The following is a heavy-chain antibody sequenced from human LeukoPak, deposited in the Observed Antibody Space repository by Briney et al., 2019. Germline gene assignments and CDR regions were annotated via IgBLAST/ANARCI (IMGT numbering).Heavy chain of an antibody. Sequence: SQTLSLTCTVSGGSLSSSSYYWGWLRQPPGKGLEWIGSIYYSGSTYYNPSLKSRVTISVDTSKNQFSLKLSSVTAADTAVYYCARLPIVDYYFDYWGQGTLVTVSS. D-gene: IGHD1-26*01. V-gene: IGHV4-39*01. J-gene: IGHJ4*02. CDR1: GGSLSSSSYY. CDR2: IYYSGST. CDR3: ARLPIVDYYFDY.